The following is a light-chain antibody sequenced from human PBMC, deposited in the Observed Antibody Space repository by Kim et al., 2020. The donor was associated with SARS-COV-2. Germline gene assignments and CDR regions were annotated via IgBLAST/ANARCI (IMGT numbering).Light chain of an antibody. CDR1: SGHSTYA. V-gene: IGLV4-69*01. J-gene: IGLJ3*02. Sequence: QLVLTQSPSASASLGASVKLTCTLSSGHSTYAIAWHQQQPEKGPRYLMKVDSDGSHNKGDGIPDHFSGSSSGAERYLTISSLQSEDEADYYCQTWDTGIRVFGGGTKVTVL. CDR3: QTWDTGIRV. CDR2: VDSDGSH.